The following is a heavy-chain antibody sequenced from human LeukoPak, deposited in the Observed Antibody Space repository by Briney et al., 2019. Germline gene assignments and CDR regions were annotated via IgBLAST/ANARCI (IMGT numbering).Heavy chain of an antibody. CDR3: GKVGLGDYGDYGWFDP. CDR2: ISGSGGST. V-gene: IGHV3-23*01. J-gene: IGHJ5*02. CDR1: GFTFSSYA. D-gene: IGHD4-17*01. Sequence: GGSLRLSCAASGFTFSSYAMSWVRQAPGKGLEWVLAISGSGGSTYYADSVKGRFTISRDNSKNTLYLQMNSLRAEDTAVYYCGKVGLGDYGDYGWFDPWGQGTLVTVSS.